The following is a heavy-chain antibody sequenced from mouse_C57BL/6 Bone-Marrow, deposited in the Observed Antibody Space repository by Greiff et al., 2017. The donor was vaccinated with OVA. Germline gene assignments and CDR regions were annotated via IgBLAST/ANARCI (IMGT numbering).Heavy chain of an antibody. J-gene: IGHJ2*01. CDR1: GYTFTSYW. Sequence: QVQLQQPGAELVMPGALVKLSCKASGYTFTSYWMHWVKQRPGQGLEWIGEIDPSDSYTNYNQKFKGKATLTVDKSSSTAYMQLSSLTSEDSAVYYCAKSGDDYEGYGGQGTALTVSS. CDR3: AKSGDDYEGY. V-gene: IGHV1-69*01. CDR2: IDPSDSYT. D-gene: IGHD2-4*01.